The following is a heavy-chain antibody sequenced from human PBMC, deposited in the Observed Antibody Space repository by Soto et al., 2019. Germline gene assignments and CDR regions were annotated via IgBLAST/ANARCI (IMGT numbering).Heavy chain of an antibody. V-gene: IGHV1-69*01. D-gene: IGHD2-2*01. CDR2: IIPISGTA. J-gene: IGHJ6*02. CDR1: GGTFSSYT. CDR3: ARSQGSSTSLEIYYYYYYGMDV. Sequence: QVQLVQSGAEVKKPGSSVKVSCKASGGTFSSYTISWVRQAPGQGLEWMGGIIPISGTANYAQKFQGRVTITADESTSTAYMELSSRRSEDTAAYYCARSQGSSTSLEIYYYYYYGMDVWGQGTTVTVSS.